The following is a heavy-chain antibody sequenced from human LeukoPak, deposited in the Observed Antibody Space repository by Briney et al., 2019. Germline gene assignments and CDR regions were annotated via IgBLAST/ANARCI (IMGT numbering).Heavy chain of an antibody. CDR2: ISGSGVTT. V-gene: IGHV3-23*01. J-gene: IGHJ1*01. CDR3: AKKVVVGATSPYSDFQD. Sequence: GGSLRLSCTASGFAFSSYAMSWVRQAPGKGLGWVSAISGSGVTTHYAGSVKGRFSISRDNSKNTLYLQMNSLRAEDTALYYCAKKVVVGATSPYSDFQDWGQGTLVTVSS. CDR1: GFAFSSYA. D-gene: IGHD1-26*01.